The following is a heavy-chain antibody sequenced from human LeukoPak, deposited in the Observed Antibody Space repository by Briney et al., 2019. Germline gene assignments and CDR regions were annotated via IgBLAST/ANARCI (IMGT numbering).Heavy chain of an antibody. D-gene: IGHD3-16*01. CDR3: ARSRGTFLPHDY. V-gene: IGHV3-21*01. CDR2: ISSSSSYI. Sequence: GGSLRLSCAASGFTFSAYNINWVRQAPGKGLEWVSSISSSSSYIYYADSVKGRFTISRDNSKNTVYLQMNSLRVEDTAVYYCARSRGTFLPHDYWGQGTLVTVSS. CDR1: GFTFSAYN. J-gene: IGHJ4*02.